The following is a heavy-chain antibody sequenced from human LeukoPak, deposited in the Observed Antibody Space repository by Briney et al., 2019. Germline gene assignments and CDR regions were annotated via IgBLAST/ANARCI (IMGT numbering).Heavy chain of an antibody. CDR1: GYSFTSYW. D-gene: IGHD4-17*01. CDR2: IDPSDSYT. J-gene: IGHJ4*02. Sequence: GESLRISCKGSGYSFTSYWISWVRQMPGKGLEWMGRIDPSDSYTNYSPSFQGHVTISADKSISTAYLQWSSLKASDTAMYYCARHGRAYGDHVYYFDYWGQGTLVTVSS. V-gene: IGHV5-10-1*01. CDR3: ARHGRAYGDHVYYFDY.